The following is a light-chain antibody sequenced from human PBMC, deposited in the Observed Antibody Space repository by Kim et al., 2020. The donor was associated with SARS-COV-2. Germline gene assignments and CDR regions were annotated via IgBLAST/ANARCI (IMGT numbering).Light chain of an antibody. CDR1: QGVNNK. V-gene: IGKV3-15*01. CDR2: GAS. CDR3: QQYKNWRT. Sequence: FVAPGERATLSCRASQGVNNKVAWYQQKPGQAPRLLMYGASTRAIGVPARFTGSGSGTEFTLTISSLQSEDFGVYYCQQYKNWRTFGQGTKVDIK. J-gene: IGKJ1*01.